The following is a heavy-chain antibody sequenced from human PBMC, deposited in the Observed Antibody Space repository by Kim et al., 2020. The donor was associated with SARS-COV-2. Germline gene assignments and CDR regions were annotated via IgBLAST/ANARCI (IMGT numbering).Heavy chain of an antibody. D-gene: IGHD3-9*01. J-gene: IGHJ4*02. CDR3: ARGDVLRYFDWLPLFDY. V-gene: IGHV4-39*07. Sequence: LKSRVTISVDTSKNQFSLKLSSVTAADTAVYYCARGDVLRYFDWLPLFDYWGQGTLVTVSS.